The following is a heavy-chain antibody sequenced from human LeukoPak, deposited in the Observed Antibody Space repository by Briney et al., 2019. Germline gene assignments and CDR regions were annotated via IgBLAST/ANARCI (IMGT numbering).Heavy chain of an antibody. CDR3: ARVGRFLEWLYWFDP. V-gene: IGHV5-51*01. D-gene: IGHD3-3*01. CDR1: GYSFTSYW. Sequence: GESLKISCKGSGYSFTSYWIGWVRQMPGKGLERMGIIYPGDSDTRYSPSFQGQVTISADKSISTAYLQWSSLKASDTAMYYCARVGRFLEWLYWFDPWGQGTLVTVSS. CDR2: IYPGDSDT. J-gene: IGHJ5*02.